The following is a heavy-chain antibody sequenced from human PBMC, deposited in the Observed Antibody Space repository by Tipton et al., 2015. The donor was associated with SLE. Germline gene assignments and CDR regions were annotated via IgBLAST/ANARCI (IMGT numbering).Heavy chain of an antibody. CDR3: ARNHGGSLDAFDI. D-gene: IGHD4-23*01. J-gene: IGHJ3*02. CDR1: GFTFSSYSMN. Sequence: LRLSCAASGFTFSSYSMNWVRQAPGKGLEWIGSIYYSGSTYCNPSLKSRVTISVDTSKNQFSLKLSSVTAADTAVYYCARNHGGSLDAFDIWGQGTMVTVSS. CDR2: IYYSGST. V-gene: IGHV4-59*05.